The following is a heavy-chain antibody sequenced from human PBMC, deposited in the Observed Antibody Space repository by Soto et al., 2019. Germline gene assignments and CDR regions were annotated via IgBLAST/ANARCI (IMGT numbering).Heavy chain of an antibody. V-gene: IGHV3-33*01. CDR1: GFDFSTYG. D-gene: IGHD1-26*01. J-gene: IGHJ4*02. CDR2: IWYDGSNK. Sequence: ESGGGVVQPGRSLRLSCAASGFDFSTYGMHWVRQAPGKGLEWVAVIWYDGSNKYYADSVRGRFIISRDNSKNTLFLQLNSLRAEDTAVYYCARAVGPFDYWGQGTLVTVSS. CDR3: ARAVGPFDY.